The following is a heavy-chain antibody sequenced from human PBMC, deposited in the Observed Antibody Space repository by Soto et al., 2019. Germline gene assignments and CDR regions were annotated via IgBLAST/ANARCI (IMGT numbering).Heavy chain of an antibody. CDR1: GFTFSSYA. CDR2: ISGSGGST. CDR3: AKSTVVGEWLTTFPFDY. D-gene: IGHD3-3*01. J-gene: IGHJ4*02. V-gene: IGHV3-23*01. Sequence: PGGSLRLSCAASGFTFSSYAMSWVRQAPGKGLEWVSAISGSGGSTYYADSVKGRFTISRDNSKNTLYLQMNSLRAEDTAVYYCAKSTVVGEWLTTFPFDYWGQGTLVTVSS.